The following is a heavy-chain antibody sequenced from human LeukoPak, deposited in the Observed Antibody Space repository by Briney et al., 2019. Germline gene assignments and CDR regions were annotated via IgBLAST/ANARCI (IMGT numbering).Heavy chain of an antibody. V-gene: IGHV3-7*01. Sequence: GGSLRLSCAASGFTFSSFWMTWVRQAPGKGLEGVANINQDGSEKYYVDSVKGRFTISRDNAKNSVYLQMNSLRAEDTAVYYCARDGGVGGYDLLDYWGQGTLVTVSS. CDR3: ARDGGVGGYDLLDY. CDR1: GFTFSSFW. D-gene: IGHD5-12*01. CDR2: INQDGSEK. J-gene: IGHJ4*02.